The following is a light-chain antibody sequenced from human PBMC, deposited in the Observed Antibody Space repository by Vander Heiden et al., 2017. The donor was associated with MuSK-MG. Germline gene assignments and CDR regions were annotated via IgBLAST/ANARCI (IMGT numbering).Light chain of an antibody. J-gene: IGKJ4*01. CDR1: QSVGTY. V-gene: IGKV3-11*01. CDR3: QQRSSRLT. Sequence: EIVLTQSPATLSLSPRERATLSCRASQSVGTYLAWYQQKPGQAPRLLIYDASNRATGIPARFSGSGSGADFTLTISSREPEDFAVYYCQQRSSRLTFGGGTKVDIK. CDR2: DAS.